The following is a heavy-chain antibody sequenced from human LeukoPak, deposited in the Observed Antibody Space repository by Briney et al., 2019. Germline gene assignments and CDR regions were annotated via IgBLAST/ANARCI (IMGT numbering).Heavy chain of an antibody. CDR1: GSTFSNLD. CDR3: AKGRGGFSSGWYYDY. CDR2: ITGSGITT. V-gene: IGHV3-23*01. D-gene: IGHD6-25*01. J-gene: IGHJ4*02. Sequence: GGSLRLSCAVSGSTFSNLDMSWVRQAPGRGLEWVSGITGSGITTYYAGSVKGRFTISRDNSKNTLYLQMNSLRAEDTAMYYCAKGRGGFSSGWYYDYWGQGTLVTVSS.